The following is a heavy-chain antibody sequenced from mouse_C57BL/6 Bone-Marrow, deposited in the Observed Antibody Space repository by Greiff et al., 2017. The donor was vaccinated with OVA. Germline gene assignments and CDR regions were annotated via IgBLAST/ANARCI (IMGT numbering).Heavy chain of an antibody. Sequence: EVKLVESGGGLVQPGESLKLSCESNEYEFPSHDMSWVRKTPEKRLELVAAINSDGGSTYYPDTMERRFIITRDNTKKTLYLQMSRLRSEDTALYYCARSSSRYDYYAIDYWGQGTSVTVSS. CDR3: ARSSSRYDYYAIDY. D-gene: IGHD3-2*02. CDR2: INSDGGST. J-gene: IGHJ4*01. CDR1: EYEFPSHD. V-gene: IGHV5-2*01.